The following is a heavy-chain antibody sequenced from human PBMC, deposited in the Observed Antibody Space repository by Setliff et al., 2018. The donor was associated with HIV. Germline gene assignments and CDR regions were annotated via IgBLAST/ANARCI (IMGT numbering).Heavy chain of an antibody. Sequence: SETLSLTCAVSGYSISSGYYWGWIRQPPGKGLEWIGSIYHSGSTYYNPSLKSRVTISVDTSKNQFSLKLSSVTAADTAVYYCARLWDTELGDYWGQGTLVTAPQ. CDR3: ARLWDTELGDY. J-gene: IGHJ4*02. CDR1: GYSISSGYY. D-gene: IGHD5-18*01. CDR2: IYHSGST. V-gene: IGHV4-38-2*01.